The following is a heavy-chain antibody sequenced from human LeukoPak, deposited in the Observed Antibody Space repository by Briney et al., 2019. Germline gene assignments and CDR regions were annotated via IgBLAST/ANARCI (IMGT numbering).Heavy chain of an antibody. D-gene: IGHD2-2*01. V-gene: IGHV6-1*01. CDR2: TYYRSKWYN. CDR1: GDSVSSNSAA. CDR3: ARDVSTGFVRPLGLFDP. Sequence: SQTLSLTCAISGDSVSSNSAAWNWIRQSPSRGLEWLGRTYYRSKWYNDYAVSVKIRITINPDTSKNKFSLQLNSVPPEDTAVYYCARDVSTGFVRPLGLFDPWGQGTLVTVSS. J-gene: IGHJ5*02.